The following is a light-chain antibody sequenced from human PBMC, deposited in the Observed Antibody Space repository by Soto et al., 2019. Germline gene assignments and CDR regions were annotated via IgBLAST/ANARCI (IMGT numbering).Light chain of an antibody. CDR2: VAS. CDR1: QGISNY. V-gene: IGKV1-27*01. Sequence: DIQMTQSPSSLSASVGDRVTITCRTSQGISNYLAWYQQKPGKVPKVLIYVASTLQSGVPSRFSGSGSGKDFTLTISSLQPEDFATYYCKNYNSAPFSCGPGTTVDIK. CDR3: KNYNSAPFS. J-gene: IGKJ3*01.